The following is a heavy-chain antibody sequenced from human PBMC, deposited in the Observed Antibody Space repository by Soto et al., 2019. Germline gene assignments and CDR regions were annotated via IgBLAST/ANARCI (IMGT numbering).Heavy chain of an antibody. V-gene: IGHV1-18*01. D-gene: IGHD2-15*01. Sequence: ASVKVSCKASGYTFTSYGISWVRQAPGQGLEWMGWISAYNGNTNYAQKLQGRVTMTTDTSTSTAYMELRSLRSDDTAVYYCARGLVVVVAATGDYYYYMDVWGKGTTVTVSS. CDR3: ARGLVVVVAATGDYYYYMDV. CDR2: ISAYNGNT. J-gene: IGHJ6*03. CDR1: GYTFTSYG.